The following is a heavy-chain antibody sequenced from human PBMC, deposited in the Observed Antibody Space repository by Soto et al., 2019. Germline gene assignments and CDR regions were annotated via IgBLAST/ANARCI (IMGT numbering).Heavy chain of an antibody. J-gene: IGHJ6*02. D-gene: IGHD3-3*01. V-gene: IGHV3-21*01. CDR3: XXWSXXXVXXXXXXXXXXGLDV. Sequence: VQLVESGGGLVEPGGSLRLSCAASGFTFNSYSVNWVRQAPGKXLXXVSALSSSGQTYFADSVKGRFTISRDDTENSVSLRMNSLRGDDTXXYXXXXWSXXXVXXXXXXXXXXGLDVWGQGTTVTVAS. CDR2: LSSSGQT. CDR1: GFTFNSYS.